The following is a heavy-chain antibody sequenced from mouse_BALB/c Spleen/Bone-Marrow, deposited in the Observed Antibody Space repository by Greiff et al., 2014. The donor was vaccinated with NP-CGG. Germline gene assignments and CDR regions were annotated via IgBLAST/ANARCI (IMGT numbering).Heavy chain of an antibody. J-gene: IGHJ3*01. CDR3: SRGVDHYSWFAY. CDR1: GFTFSSYG. V-gene: IGHV5-6-3*01. CDR2: INSDGGST. D-gene: IGHD1-2*01. Sequence: EVQRVESGGGLVQPGGSLKLSCAASGFTFSSYGMSWVRQTPDKRLELVANINSDGGSTYYSDSVKGRFTISRDDAKNTLNLQMSSLKSEDTAMYYCSRGVDHYSWFAYWGQGTLVTVSA.